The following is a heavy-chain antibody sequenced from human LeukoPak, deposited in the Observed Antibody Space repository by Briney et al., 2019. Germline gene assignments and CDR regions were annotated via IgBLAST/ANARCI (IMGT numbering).Heavy chain of an antibody. CDR1: GDSINSRSYY. CDR3: ARDRNMVRGEGFDY. J-gene: IGHJ4*02. CDR2: IYYSGTT. D-gene: IGHD3-10*01. Sequence: SETLSLTCTVSGDSINSRSYYWGWIRQPPGKGLEWIGSIYYSGTTYYNPSVKSRVTISVDTSKNHFSLKLSSVTAADTAVYYCARDRNMVRGEGFDYWGQGTLVTVSS. V-gene: IGHV4-39*02.